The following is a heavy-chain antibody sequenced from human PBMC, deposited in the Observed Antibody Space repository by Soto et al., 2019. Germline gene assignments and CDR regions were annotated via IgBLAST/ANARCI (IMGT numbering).Heavy chain of an antibody. V-gene: IGHV4-30-2*01. J-gene: IGHJ5*02. Sequence: CLTYRVAGGTIRNVAYSRIWIRQPPGKGLEWVGYIYHSGSTYYNPSLKSRVTISVDRSKNRFSLNLNSVTAAETAVYYCVRENRPITMTCLNWFDPCGQGTLVTVSS. D-gene: IGHD3-22*01. CDR3: VRENRPITMTCLNWFDP. CDR1: GGTIRNVAYS. CDR2: IYHSGST.